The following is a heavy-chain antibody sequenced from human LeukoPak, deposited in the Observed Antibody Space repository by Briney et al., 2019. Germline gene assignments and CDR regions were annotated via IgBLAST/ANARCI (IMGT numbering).Heavy chain of an antibody. CDR1: GFTFSTSW. CDR2: INTDGNTR. D-gene: IGHD3-22*01. J-gene: IGHJ4*02. Sequence: PGGSLRLSCATSGFTFSTSWMHWVRQAPGKGLVWVSRINTDGNTRNYADSVTGRFTISRDNAKHTLHLQIKRLRAEDTAVYYCVRDMGYYDKVWGQGTLVTVSS. V-gene: IGHV3-74*01. CDR3: VRDMGYYDKV.